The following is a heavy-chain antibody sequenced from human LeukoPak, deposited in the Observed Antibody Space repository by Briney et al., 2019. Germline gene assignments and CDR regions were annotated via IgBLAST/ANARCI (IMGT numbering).Heavy chain of an antibody. V-gene: IGHV3-23*01. CDR2: IRGGGET. CDR1: GFSFSNYA. D-gene: IGHD4-17*01. Sequence: GGSLRLSCAASGFSFSNYAMSWVRQAPARGPEWVSSIRGGGETFYADSVKGRFTISRDNAKNSLYLQMNSLGAEDTAVYYCARGEDYGTNSFDYWGQGTLVTVSS. CDR3: ARGEDYGTNSFDY. J-gene: IGHJ4*02.